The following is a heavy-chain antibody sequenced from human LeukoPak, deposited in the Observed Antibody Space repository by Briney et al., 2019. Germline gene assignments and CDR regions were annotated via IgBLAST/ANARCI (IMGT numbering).Heavy chain of an antibody. D-gene: IGHD3-3*01. J-gene: IGHJ6*04. CDR2: IIPIFGTA. Sequence: ASVKVSCKASGGTFSSYAISWVRQAPGLGLEWMGRIIPIFGTANYAQKFQGRVTITTDESTSTAYMELSSLRSEDTAVYYCAREKDRSYDFWSGYGLDVWGKGTTVTVSS. CDR3: AREKDRSYDFWSGYGLDV. CDR1: GGTFSSYA. V-gene: IGHV1-69*05.